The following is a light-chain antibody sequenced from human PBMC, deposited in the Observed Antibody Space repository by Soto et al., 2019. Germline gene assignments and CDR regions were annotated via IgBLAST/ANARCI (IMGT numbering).Light chain of an antibody. CDR1: KLGDKY. CDR2: QDR. V-gene: IGLV3-1*01. Sequence: SYELTQPPSVSVSPGQTASITCSGDKLGDKYACWYQQKPDQSPVLVIYQDRKRPSGIPERFSGSNSGNTATLTISGTQADDAAYYYCQAWDSSTAVFGGGTKLTVL. CDR3: QAWDSSTAV. J-gene: IGLJ2*01.